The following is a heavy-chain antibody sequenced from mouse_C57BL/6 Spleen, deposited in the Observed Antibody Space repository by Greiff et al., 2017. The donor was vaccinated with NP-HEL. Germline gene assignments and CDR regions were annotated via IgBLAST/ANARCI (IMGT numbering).Heavy chain of an antibody. D-gene: IGHD1-1*01. CDR2: IDPSDSYT. V-gene: IGHV1-59*01. Sequence: QVQLQQPGAELVRPGTSVKLSCKASGYTFTSYWMHWVKQRPGQGLEWIGVIDPSDSYTNYNQKFKGKATLTVDTSSSTAYMQLSSLTSEDSAVYYCARYYGSRMDYWGQGTSVTVSS. CDR3: ARYYGSRMDY. J-gene: IGHJ4*01. CDR1: GYTFTSYW.